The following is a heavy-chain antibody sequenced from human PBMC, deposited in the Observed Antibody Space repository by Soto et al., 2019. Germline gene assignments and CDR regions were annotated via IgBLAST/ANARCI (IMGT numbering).Heavy chain of an antibody. D-gene: IGHD6-25*01. Sequence: PSETLSLTCAGSGGSISSGGYSWSWIRHAPGKGLEWIGYIYHSGSTYYNPSLKSRVTISVDRSKNQFSLKLSSVTAADTAVYYRARGIEARWFDPWGQGTLVTVSS. CDR1: GGSISSGGYS. CDR3: ARGIEARWFDP. V-gene: IGHV4-30-2*01. J-gene: IGHJ5*02. CDR2: IYHSGST.